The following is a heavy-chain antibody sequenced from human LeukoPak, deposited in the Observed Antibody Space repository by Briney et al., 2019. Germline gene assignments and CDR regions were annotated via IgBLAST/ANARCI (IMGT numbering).Heavy chain of an antibody. CDR2: IHYSGRA. CDR3: ARQGRMFDY. V-gene: IGHV4-39*01. D-gene: IGHD2-8*01. Sequence: SETLSLTCTVSGGSISSISYYWGWIRQPPGKGLEWIGSIHYSGRAHYNSSLKSRVTTSVDTSKNQFSLKLSSVAAADTAVYYCARQGRMFDYWGQGTLVTVSS. J-gene: IGHJ4*02. CDR1: GGSISSISYY.